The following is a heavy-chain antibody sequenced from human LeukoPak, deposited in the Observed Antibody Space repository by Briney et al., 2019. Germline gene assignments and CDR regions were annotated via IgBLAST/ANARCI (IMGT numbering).Heavy chain of an antibody. Sequence: PSETLSLTCAVYGGSFSGHYWTWLRQPPGKGLEWIGESTHSGSTNYNPSLKSRVTISVDTSKNQFSLKLTSVSAADTAVYHCARGRTGAAALDFWGPGILVSVSS. CDR2: STHSGST. V-gene: IGHV4-34*01. J-gene: IGHJ4*02. D-gene: IGHD2-2*01. CDR1: GGSFSGHY. CDR3: ARGRTGAAALDF.